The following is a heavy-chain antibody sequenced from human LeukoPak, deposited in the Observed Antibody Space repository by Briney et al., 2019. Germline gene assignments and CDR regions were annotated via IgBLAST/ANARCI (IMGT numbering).Heavy chain of an antibody. J-gene: IGHJ4*02. V-gene: IGHV4-34*01. CDR2: INHSGST. CDR3: ARFTHYYDSSGYYDY. Sequence: SETLSLTCAVYGGSFSGYYWSWIRRPPGKGLEWIGEINHSGSTNYNPSPKSRVTISVDTSKNQFSLKLSSVTAADTAVYYYARFTHYYDSSGYYDYWGQGTLVTVSS. CDR1: GGSFSGYY. D-gene: IGHD3-22*01.